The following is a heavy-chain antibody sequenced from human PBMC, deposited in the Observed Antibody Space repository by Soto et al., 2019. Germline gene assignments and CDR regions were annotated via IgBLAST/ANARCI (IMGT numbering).Heavy chain of an antibody. V-gene: IGHV3-33*01. CDR1: GFTFSSYG. J-gene: IGHJ5*02. CDR3: ARDREVYCSGGSCYTFNWFDP. CDR2: IWYDGSNK. Sequence: ESGGGVVQPGRSLRLSCAASGFTFSSYGMHWVRQAPGKGLEWVAVIWYDGSNKYYADSVKGRFTISRDNSKNTLYLQMNSLRAEDTAVYYCARDREVYCSGGSCYTFNWFDPWGQGTLVTVSS. D-gene: IGHD2-15*01.